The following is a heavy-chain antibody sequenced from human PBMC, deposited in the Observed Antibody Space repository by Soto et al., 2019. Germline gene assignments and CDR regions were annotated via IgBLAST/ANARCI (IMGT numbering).Heavy chain of an antibody. CDR3: AILSN. CDR2: IYSDGTT. V-gene: IGHV3-53*02. Sequence: EVQLVETGGGLIQPGGSLRLSCAASGFTVRSNYMNWVRQAPGKGLEWLSIIYSDGTTYYADSVKGRFTISRDNFKNTLYLQMNNLRAEDTAVYYCAILSNWGQGTLVTVSS. J-gene: IGHJ4*02. CDR1: GFTVRSNY. D-gene: IGHD6-6*01.